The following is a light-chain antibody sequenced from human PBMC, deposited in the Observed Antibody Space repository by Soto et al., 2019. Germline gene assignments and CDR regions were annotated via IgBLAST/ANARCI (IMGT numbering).Light chain of an antibody. CDR3: QQYGSSPMT. J-gene: IGKJ5*01. V-gene: IGKV3-20*01. CDR2: GAS. Sequence: EIVFTQSPGTLSWSPGERATLSCRASQSVSSNYLAWYKQKPGQAPRLLIYGASSRATGIPDRFSGSGSGTDFTLTISRLEPEDFEVYYCQQYGSSPMTFGQGTRLEIK. CDR1: QSVSSNY.